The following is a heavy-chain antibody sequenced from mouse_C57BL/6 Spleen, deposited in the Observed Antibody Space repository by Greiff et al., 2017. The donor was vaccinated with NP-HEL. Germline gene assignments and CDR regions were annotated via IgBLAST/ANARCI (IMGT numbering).Heavy chain of an antibody. J-gene: IGHJ3*01. Sequence: VQLQESGPELVKPGASVKISCKASGYAFSSSWMNWVKQRPGKGLEWIGRIYPGDGDTNYNGKFKGKATLTADKSSSTAYMQLSSLTSEDAAVYFCARSGAYYSNYPAYWGQGTLVTVSA. V-gene: IGHV1-82*01. CDR3: ARSGAYYSNYPAY. D-gene: IGHD2-5*01. CDR1: GYAFSSSW. CDR2: IYPGDGDT.